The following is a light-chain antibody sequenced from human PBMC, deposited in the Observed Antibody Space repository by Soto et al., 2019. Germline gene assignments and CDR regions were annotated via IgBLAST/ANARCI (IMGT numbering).Light chain of an antibody. CDR3: GLYMGSGIGV. J-gene: IGLJ3*02. V-gene: IGLV8-61*01. CDR2: STN. CDR1: SGSVSTNYY. Sequence: QTVVTQEPSFSVSPGGTVTLTCGLSSGSVSTNYYPSWYQQTPGQAPRTLIYSTNTRSSGVPDRFSGSILGNKAALTITGAQADDESDYYCGLYMGSGIGVFGGGTQLPVL.